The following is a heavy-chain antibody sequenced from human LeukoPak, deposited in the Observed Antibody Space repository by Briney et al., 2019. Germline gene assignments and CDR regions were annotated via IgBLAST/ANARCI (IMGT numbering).Heavy chain of an antibody. J-gene: IGHJ3*02. V-gene: IGHV4-39*01. CDR1: GGSISSSSYY. Sequence: SETLSLTCTVSGGSISSSSYYWGWIRQPPGKGLEWIGSIYYSGSTYYNPSLKSRLTISVDTSKNPFSLTLSSVTAAERAVYYCGRHPIADAFDIWGPGTTVTVSS. CDR2: IYYSGST. CDR3: GRHPIADAFDI.